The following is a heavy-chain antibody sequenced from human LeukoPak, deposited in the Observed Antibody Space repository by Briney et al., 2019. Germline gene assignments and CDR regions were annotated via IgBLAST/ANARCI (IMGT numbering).Heavy chain of an antibody. CDR2: INPSGGST. CDR1: GYTFTGYY. V-gene: IGHV1-46*01. J-gene: IGHJ3*02. CDR3: ARDQGQDDAFDI. Sequence: GASVKVSCKASGYTFTGYYMHWVRQAPGQGLGWMGIINPSGGSTSYAQKFQGRVTMTRDTSTSTVYMELSSLRSEDTAVYYCARDQGQDDAFDIWGQGTMVTVSS.